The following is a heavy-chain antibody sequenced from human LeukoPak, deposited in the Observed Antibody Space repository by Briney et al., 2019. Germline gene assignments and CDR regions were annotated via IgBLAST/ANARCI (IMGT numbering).Heavy chain of an antibody. CDR2: ISGGGGST. CDR1: GFTFTSYS. V-gene: IGHV3-23*01. D-gene: IGHD1-26*01. CDR3: AKGGKWDVTPFDY. J-gene: IGHJ4*02. Sequence: GGSLRLSCAASGFTFTSYSMNWVRQAPGKGLEWVSTISGGGGSTYYADFVKGRFTISRDNSKNTLYLQVDSLRAEDTAVYYCAKGGKWDVTPFDYWGQGTLVTVSS.